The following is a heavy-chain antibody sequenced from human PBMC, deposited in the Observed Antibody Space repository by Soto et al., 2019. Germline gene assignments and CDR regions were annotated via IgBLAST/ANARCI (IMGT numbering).Heavy chain of an antibody. D-gene: IGHD6-25*01. Sequence: QVRLVQSGAEVKKPGSSVKVSCKASGYTFSSYTINWVRQAPGQGLELMGGIIPVFNSATYAQKFQGRVTITADESTSTAYLELRSLRSEDTAVYYCARIGDGNQRPFDYWGQGTLVTVSS. CDR1: GYTFSSYT. CDR2: IIPVFNSA. V-gene: IGHV1-69*01. CDR3: ARIGDGNQRPFDY. J-gene: IGHJ4*02.